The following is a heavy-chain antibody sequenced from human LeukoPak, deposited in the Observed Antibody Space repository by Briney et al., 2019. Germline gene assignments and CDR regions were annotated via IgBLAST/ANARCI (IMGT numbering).Heavy chain of an antibody. D-gene: IGHD3-22*01. Sequence: ASVKVSCKASGYTFTSYDINWVRQAPGQGLERMGIINPSGGSTSYAQKFQGRVTMTRDMSTSTVYMELSSLRSEDTAVYYCARGGTYDSSGYYRVYYYYYMDVWGKGTTVTISS. J-gene: IGHJ6*03. CDR1: GYTFTSYD. CDR2: INPSGGST. CDR3: ARGGTYDSSGYYRVYYYYYMDV. V-gene: IGHV1-46*01.